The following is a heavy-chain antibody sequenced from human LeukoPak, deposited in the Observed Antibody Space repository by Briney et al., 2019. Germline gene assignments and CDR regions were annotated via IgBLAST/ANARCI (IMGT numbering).Heavy chain of an antibody. Sequence: GGSLRLSCAASGFTFSSYAMSWVRQAPGKGLEWVSAISGSGGSTYYADSVKGRFTISRDNSKNTLYLQMNSLRAEDTAVYYCAKDGDSYYYDSSGYPEYFQHWGQGTLVTVSS. CDR1: GFTFSSYA. D-gene: IGHD3-22*01. V-gene: IGHV3-23*01. J-gene: IGHJ1*01. CDR2: ISGSGGST. CDR3: AKDGDSYYYDSSGYPEYFQH.